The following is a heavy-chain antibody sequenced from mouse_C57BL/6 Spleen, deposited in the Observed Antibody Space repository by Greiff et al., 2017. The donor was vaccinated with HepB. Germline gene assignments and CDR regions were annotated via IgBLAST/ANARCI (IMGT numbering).Heavy chain of an antibody. CDR3: ARGDSSGPLY. CDR1: GYAFSSSW. Sequence: QVQLQQSGPELVKPGASVKISCKASGYAFSSSWMNWVKQRPGKGLEWIGRIYPGDGDTNYNGKFKGKATLTADKSSSTAYMQLSSLTSEDSAVYFCARGDSSGPLYWGQGTLVTVSA. J-gene: IGHJ3*01. D-gene: IGHD3-2*02. V-gene: IGHV1-82*01. CDR2: IYPGDGDT.